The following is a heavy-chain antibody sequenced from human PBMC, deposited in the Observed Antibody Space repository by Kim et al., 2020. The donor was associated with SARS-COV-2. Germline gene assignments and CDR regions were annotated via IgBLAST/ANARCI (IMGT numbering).Heavy chain of an antibody. Sequence: GGSLRLSCAASGFTFSDYYMSWIRQAPGKGLEWVSYISSSGSTIYEADSVRGRFTISRDNDKNLLYLQMNSLRAEDTAVYYGAIARTRSTICGVVNLYG. J-gene: IGHJ6*01. CDR1: GFTFSDYY. CDR3: AIARTRSTICGVVNLYG. V-gene: IGHV3-11*01. CDR2: ISSSGSTI. D-gene: IGHD3-3*01.